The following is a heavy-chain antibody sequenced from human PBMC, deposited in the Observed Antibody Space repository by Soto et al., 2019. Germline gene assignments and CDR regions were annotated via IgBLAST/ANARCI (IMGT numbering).Heavy chain of an antibody. CDR3: TRGGTRTTYWGLFDS. J-gene: IGHJ4*02. CDR2: ISGGASST. V-gene: IGHV3-74*01. Sequence: EVKVVESGGGLVQPGGSLRLSCAASGFTFSDNWMHWVRQPPGKGPVWVSRISGGASSTSYADSVKGRFTISRDSAKNTVYLQMDSLRVEDTAVYYCTRGGTRTTYWGLFDSWGQGTLVTVSS. CDR1: GFTFSDNW. D-gene: IGHD7-27*01.